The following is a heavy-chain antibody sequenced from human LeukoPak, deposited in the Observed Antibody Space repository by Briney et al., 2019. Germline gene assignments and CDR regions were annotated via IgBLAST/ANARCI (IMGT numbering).Heavy chain of an antibody. Sequence: SETLSLTCSVSGDSISSTLHYWGWIRQPPGKGLEWAGSNISGGTTYYNPSLQSRVSISTDTSKNQFSLTLNSVTAADTAIYYCARHRGGYYRSAFDYWGQGSLVTVSS. CDR3: ARHRGGYYRSAFDY. CDR1: GDSISSTLHY. D-gene: IGHD3-22*01. V-gene: IGHV4-39*01. CDR2: NISGGTT. J-gene: IGHJ4*02.